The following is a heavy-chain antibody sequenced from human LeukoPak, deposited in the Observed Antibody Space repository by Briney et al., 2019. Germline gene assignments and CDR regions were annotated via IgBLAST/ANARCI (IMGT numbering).Heavy chain of an antibody. V-gene: IGHV3-74*01. CDR3: ASAEVIQNGMDV. Sequence: GSPRLSCAASGVASSGDWIDGGCEGPRERLLWVSRINSDGSSTSYADSVKGRFTISRDNAKNTLYLQMNSLRAEDTAVYHCASAEVIQNGMDVWGQGTTVTVSS. J-gene: IGHJ6*02. CDR1: GVASSGDW. CDR2: INSDGSST. D-gene: IGHD3-16*02.